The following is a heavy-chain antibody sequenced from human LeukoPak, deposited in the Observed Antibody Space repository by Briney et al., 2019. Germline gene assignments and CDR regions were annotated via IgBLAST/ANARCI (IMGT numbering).Heavy chain of an antibody. D-gene: IGHD4-17*01. CDR3: ARTDYGDYDWYFDL. V-gene: IGHV3-7*01. CDR2: IKHGGSDK. Sequence: GGSLRLSCAASGFTFSNYWMTWVRQAPGKGLEWVANIKHGGSDKYYVDSVKGRFTVSRDNAKNSLSLQMNSLRADDTAVYYCARTDYGDYDWYFDLWGRGTLVTVSS. CDR1: GFTFSNYW. J-gene: IGHJ2*01.